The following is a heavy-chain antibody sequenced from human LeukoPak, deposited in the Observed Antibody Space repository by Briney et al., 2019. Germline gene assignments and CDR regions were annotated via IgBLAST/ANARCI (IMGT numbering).Heavy chain of an antibody. CDR1: GFTVSSNY. J-gene: IGHJ4*02. D-gene: IGHD5-12*01. Sequence: PGGSLRLSCAASGFTVSSNYMSWVRQAPGKGLEWVSVIYSGGSTYYADSVKGRFTIFRDNAKNTLSLQMNSLRAEDTAVYYCARYGSGYDLIDYWGQGTLVTVSS. CDR2: IYSGGST. CDR3: ARYGSGYDLIDY. V-gene: IGHV3-53*01.